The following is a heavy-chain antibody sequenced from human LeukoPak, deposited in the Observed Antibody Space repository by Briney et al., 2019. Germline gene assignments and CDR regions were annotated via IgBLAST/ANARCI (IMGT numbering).Heavy chain of an antibody. V-gene: IGHV4-34*01. CDR1: GASFSGYC. J-gene: IGHJ4*02. D-gene: IGHD2-8*01. Sequence: SETLSLTCAVYGASFSGYCWYWIRQPPDKGLEWIGEISHSGSINYNPSLKSRVTISVDTSKSHFSLKVSSVTAADTAVYYCARSQKPHLPRYYYFDSCGQGTLVTVSS. CDR3: ARSQKPHLPRYYYFDS. CDR2: ISHSGSI.